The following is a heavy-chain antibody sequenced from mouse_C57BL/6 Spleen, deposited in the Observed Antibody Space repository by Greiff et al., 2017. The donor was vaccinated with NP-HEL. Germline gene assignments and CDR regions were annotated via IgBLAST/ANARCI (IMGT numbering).Heavy chain of an antibody. CDR2: IHPNSGST. V-gene: IGHV1-64*01. CDR3: ARSTITTVVARGNWYFDV. CDR1: GYTFTSYW. D-gene: IGHD1-1*01. J-gene: IGHJ1*03. Sequence: QVQLKQPGAELVKPGASVKLSCKASGYTFTSYWMHWVKQRPGQGLEWIGMIHPNSGSTNYNEKFKSKATLTVDKSSSTAYMQLSSLTSEDSAVYYCARSTITTVVARGNWYFDVWGTGTTVTVSS.